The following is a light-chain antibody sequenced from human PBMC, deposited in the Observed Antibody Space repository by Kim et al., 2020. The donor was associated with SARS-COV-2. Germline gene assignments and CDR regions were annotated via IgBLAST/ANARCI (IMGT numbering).Light chain of an antibody. J-gene: IGKJ2*01. V-gene: IGKV1-39*01. Sequence: ASVGDRIIITCRASQSIKRYLNWDPQKPGNPPQVLIYVASSLRSGVPSRFSGTGSGTDFTLTISSLQPDDFGTYYCQHSYAAPYTFGQGTKVDIK. CDR2: VAS. CDR3: QHSYAAPYT. CDR1: QSIKRY.